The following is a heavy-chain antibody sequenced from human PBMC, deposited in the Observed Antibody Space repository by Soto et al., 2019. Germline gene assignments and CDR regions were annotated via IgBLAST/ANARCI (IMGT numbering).Heavy chain of an antibody. Sequence: QVQLVESGGGMVQPGTSLRLSCAASGFTFNSLSLHWVRQRPDKGLEWVAVISHDGRVTFYADFVKGRFTVSRDNSKNTIYLQVNSLRAEDTAVYYCAREPYGDSQYFDYCGQGPLVTVSS. J-gene: IGHJ4*02. V-gene: IGHV3-30*04. CDR2: ISHDGRVT. CDR3: AREPYGDSQYFDY. D-gene: IGHD2-21*02. CDR1: GFTFNSLS.